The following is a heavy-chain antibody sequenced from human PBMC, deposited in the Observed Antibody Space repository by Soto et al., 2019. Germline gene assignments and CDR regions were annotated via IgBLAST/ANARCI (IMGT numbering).Heavy chain of an antibody. J-gene: IGHJ4*02. CDR2: INGGGSGT. CDR1: GFTFSGSW. D-gene: IGHD3-10*01. CDR3: ARGIFGSGTANDY. Sequence: EVQLVESGGGLVQPGGSLRLSCAASGFTFSGSWMHWVRQAPGKGLVWVSRINGGGSGTSDADLVKGRFTISRDNAKNTLFLQMNGLRAEDTAVYYCARGIFGSGTANDYWGQGTLVTVSS. V-gene: IGHV3-74*01.